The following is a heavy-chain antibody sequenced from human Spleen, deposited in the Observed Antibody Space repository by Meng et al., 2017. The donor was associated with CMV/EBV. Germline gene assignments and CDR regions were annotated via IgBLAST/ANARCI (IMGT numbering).Heavy chain of an antibody. CDR3: VRGSSGSESYY. J-gene: IGHJ4*02. V-gene: IGHV3-74*01. Sequence: LSWATSGFTFSNYWMHWVRQAPGKGLVWVSRINNDGSTTNYADSVKGRFTISRDNTKNTLYLQMNSLRAEDTAVYYCVRGSSGSESYYWGQGILVTVSS. CDR2: INNDGSTT. D-gene: IGHD3-22*01. CDR1: GFTFSNYW.